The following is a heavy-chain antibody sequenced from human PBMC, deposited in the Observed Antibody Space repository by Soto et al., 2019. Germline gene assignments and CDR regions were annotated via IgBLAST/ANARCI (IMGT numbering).Heavy chain of an antibody. V-gene: IGHV3-48*02. CDR3: AREHSGGDDYPDPRES. CDR1: GFTFSSYS. J-gene: IGHJ5*02. Sequence: EVQLVESGGGLVQPGGSLRLSCAASGFTFSSYSMHWVRQAPGKGLEWVSYISSESGTIYYADSVKGRFTISRDNAKKSLYLQMNSLRDQDTAVYYSAREHSGGDDYPDPRESWGQGTLVTVSS. CDR2: ISSESGTI. D-gene: IGHD2-21*02.